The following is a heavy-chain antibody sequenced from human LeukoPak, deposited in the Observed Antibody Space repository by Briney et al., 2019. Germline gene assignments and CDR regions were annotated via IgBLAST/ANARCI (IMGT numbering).Heavy chain of an antibody. Sequence: ASVKVSCKASGYTFTSYGISWVRQAPGQGLEWMGWISAYNGNTNYAQKLQGRVTMTTDTSTSTAYMELRSLRSDDTAVYYCARDKRLEQPFDYWGQGALVTVSS. J-gene: IGHJ4*02. CDR1: GYTFTSYG. V-gene: IGHV1-18*01. D-gene: IGHD6-6*01. CDR2: ISAYNGNT. CDR3: ARDKRLEQPFDY.